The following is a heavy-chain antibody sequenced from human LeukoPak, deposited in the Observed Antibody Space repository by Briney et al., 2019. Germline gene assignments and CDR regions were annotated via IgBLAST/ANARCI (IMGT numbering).Heavy chain of an antibody. CDR1: GGTFSSYA. D-gene: IGHD4-11*01. CDR3: ARGDSYSNNWFDP. J-gene: IGHJ5*02. Sequence: SVKVSCKASGGTFSSYAISWVRQAPGQGLEWMGGIIPIFGTANCAQKFQGRVTITADESTSTAYMELSSLRSEDTAVYYCARGDSYSNNWFDPWGQGTLVTVSS. CDR2: IIPIFGTA. V-gene: IGHV1-69*13.